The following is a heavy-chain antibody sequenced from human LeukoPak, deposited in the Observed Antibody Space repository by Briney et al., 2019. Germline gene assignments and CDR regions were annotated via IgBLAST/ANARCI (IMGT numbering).Heavy chain of an antibody. CDR3: ARGWYGNLNAFDI. V-gene: IGHV4-4*02. CDR2: IYHSGTT. Sequence: SGTLSFTCAVSGGSISSSNWWSWVRQPPGKGLEWIGEIYHSGTTNYNPSPKSRVTISVDKSKNQFSLRLSSVTAADTAVYYCARGWYGNLNAFDIWGQGTMVTVSS. J-gene: IGHJ3*02. D-gene: IGHD6-13*01. CDR1: GGSISSSNW.